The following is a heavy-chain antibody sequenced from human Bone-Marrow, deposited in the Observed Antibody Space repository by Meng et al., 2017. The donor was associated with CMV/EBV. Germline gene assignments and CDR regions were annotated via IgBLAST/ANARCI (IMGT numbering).Heavy chain of an antibody. CDR1: GGSFSGYY. Sequence: QVQLQQWGAGLLKPSETLSLTCAVYGGSFSGYYWSWIRQPPGKGLEWIGEINHSGSTNYNPSLKSRVTISVDTSKNQFSLKLSSVTAADTAVYYCARAQAVAGRFCVYWGQGTLVTVSS. V-gene: IGHV4-34*01. D-gene: IGHD6-19*01. CDR2: INHSGST. CDR3: ARAQAVAGRFCVY. J-gene: IGHJ4*02.